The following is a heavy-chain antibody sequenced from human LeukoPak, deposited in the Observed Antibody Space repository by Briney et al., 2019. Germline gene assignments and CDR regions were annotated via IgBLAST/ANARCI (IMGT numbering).Heavy chain of an antibody. J-gene: IGHJ4*02. CDR2: IRYDGSNK. CDR1: GFTFSSYG. V-gene: IGHV3-30*02. CDR3: ASPPPEISGVAAFDY. Sequence: GGSLRLSCAASGFTFSSYGMHWVRRAPGKGLEWVAFIRYDGSNKYYADSVKGRFTISRDNSKNTLYLQMNSLRAEDTAVYYCASPPPEISGVAAFDYWGQGTLVTVSS. D-gene: IGHD3-3*01.